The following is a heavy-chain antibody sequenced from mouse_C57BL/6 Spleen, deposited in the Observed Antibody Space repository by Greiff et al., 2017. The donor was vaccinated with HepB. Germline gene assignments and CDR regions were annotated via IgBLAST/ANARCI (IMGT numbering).Heavy chain of an antibody. D-gene: IGHD2-2*01. CDR2: IYPGDGDT. CDR1: GYAFSSSW. CDR3: APSTMVTTGDYYAMDY. J-gene: IGHJ4*01. V-gene: IGHV1-82*01. Sequence: QVQLKQSGPELVKPGASVKISCKASGYAFSSSWMNWVKQRPGKGLEWIGRIYPGDGDTNYNGKFKGKATLTADKSSSTAYMQLSSLTSEDSAVYFCAPSTMVTTGDYYAMDYWGQGTSVTVSS.